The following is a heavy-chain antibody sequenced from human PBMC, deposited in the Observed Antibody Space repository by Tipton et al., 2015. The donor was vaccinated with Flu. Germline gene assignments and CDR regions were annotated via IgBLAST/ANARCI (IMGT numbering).Heavy chain of an antibody. CDR1: GYSISSGYY. Sequence: TLSLTCTVSGYSISSGYYWGWIRQPAGKGLEWIGRIYTSGSTNYNPSLKSRVTMSVDTSKNQFSLKLSSVTAADTAVYYCARSTRGYSYGYDYWGQGTLVTVSS. V-gene: IGHV4-61*02. CDR3: ARSTRGYSYGYDY. D-gene: IGHD5-18*01. CDR2: IYTSGST. J-gene: IGHJ4*02.